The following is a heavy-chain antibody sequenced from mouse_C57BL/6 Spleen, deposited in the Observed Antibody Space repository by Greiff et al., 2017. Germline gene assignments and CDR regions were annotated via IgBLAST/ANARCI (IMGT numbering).Heavy chain of an antibody. V-gene: IGHV1-50*01. J-gene: IGHJ2*01. CDR2: IDPSDSYT. Sequence: QVQLKQPGAELVKPGASVKLSCKASGYTFTSYWMQWVKQRPGQGLEWIGEIDPSDSYTNYNQKFKGKATLTVDTSSSTAYLQLSSLTSEESAVYYSARWPYGSSYYFDYWGQGTTLTVSS. D-gene: IGHD1-1*01. CDR1: GYTFTSYW. CDR3: ARWPYGSSYYFDY.